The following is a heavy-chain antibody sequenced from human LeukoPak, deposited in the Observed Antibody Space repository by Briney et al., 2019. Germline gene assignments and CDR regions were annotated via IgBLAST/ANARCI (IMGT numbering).Heavy chain of an antibody. CDR3: ARVDTKAYYYGMDV. J-gene: IGHJ6*02. CDR2: MNPNSGNT. V-gene: IGHV1-8*01. Sequence: ASVKVSCKASGYTFTSYDINWVRQATGQGLEWMGWMNPNSGNTGYAQKLQGRVTMTRNTSISTAYMELSGLRSEDTAVYYCARVDTKAYYYGMDVWGQGTTVTVSS. CDR1: GYTFTSYD.